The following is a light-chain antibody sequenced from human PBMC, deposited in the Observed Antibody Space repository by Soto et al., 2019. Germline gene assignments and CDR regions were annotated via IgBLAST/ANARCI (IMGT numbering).Light chain of an antibody. V-gene: IGLV4-69*01. CDR3: QTWGTGIQV. Sequence: QPVLTQSPSASASLGASVKLTCTLSSGHNTYAIAWHQQQPEKGPRFLMKLNSDGRHIKGDGIPDRFSGSSSGAERYLTISSLQSEDEADYYCQTWGTGIQVFGGGTKLTVL. CDR2: LNSDGRH. J-gene: IGLJ2*01. CDR1: SGHNTYA.